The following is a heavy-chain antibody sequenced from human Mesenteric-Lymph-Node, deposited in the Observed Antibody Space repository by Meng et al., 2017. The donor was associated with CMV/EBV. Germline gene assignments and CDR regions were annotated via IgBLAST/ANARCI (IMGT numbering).Heavy chain of an antibody. J-gene: IGHJ4*02. V-gene: IGHV3-23*01. CDR3: ALSRSHDY. Sequence: GESLKISCLASGLTFSSNAMTWVRQAPGKGLEWVSAISASGDNTYFADSVKGRFTISRDNAKNTLYLQMNSLRVEDTAVYYCALSRSHDYWGQGTLVTVSS. CDR2: ISASGDNT. CDR1: GLTFSSNA. D-gene: IGHD1-26*01.